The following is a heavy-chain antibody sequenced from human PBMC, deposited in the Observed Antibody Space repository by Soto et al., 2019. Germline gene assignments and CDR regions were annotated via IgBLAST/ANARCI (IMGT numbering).Heavy chain of an antibody. CDR2: IIPISDTT. J-gene: IGHJ6*02. Sequence: SVKVSCKASGGTFSSYAISWVRQAPGQGLEWMGGIIPISDTTNYAQKFQGRVTITADESTSTAYMELSSLRSEGTAVYYCARGLIVVVVAAATRRGYYYGMDVWGQGTTVTVSS. D-gene: IGHD2-15*01. V-gene: IGHV1-69*13. CDR3: ARGLIVVVVAAATRRGYYYGMDV. CDR1: GGTFSSYA.